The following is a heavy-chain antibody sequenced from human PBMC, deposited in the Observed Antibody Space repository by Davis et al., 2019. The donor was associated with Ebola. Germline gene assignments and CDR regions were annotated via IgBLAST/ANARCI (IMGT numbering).Heavy chain of an antibody. CDR3: AYLGSHDY. Sequence: GESLKISCAASGFTFNIYNMNWVRQAPGKGLEWVASISGDDTYINYADSVKGRFTISRDNAKRSLYLQMNNLRAEDTAVYFCAYLGSHDYWGQGTLVTVSS. J-gene: IGHJ4*02. D-gene: IGHD7-27*01. CDR2: ISGDDTYI. CDR1: GFTFNIYN. V-gene: IGHV3-21*01.